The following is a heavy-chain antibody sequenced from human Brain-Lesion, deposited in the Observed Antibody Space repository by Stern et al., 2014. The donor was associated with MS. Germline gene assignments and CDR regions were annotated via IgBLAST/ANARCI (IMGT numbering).Heavy chain of an antibody. D-gene: IGHD2-15*01. CDR2: IYYSGNT. CDR3: AGEEDIRYCSGGSCTGNWFDP. J-gene: IGHJ5*02. Sequence: QVQLVQSGPGLVKPSETLSLTCTVAGGSVSSTSYAWAWIRQPPGKGLEWIGTIYYSGNTHYSPSLKSRLTISLDTSKTQFSLQLRSVTAADTAVYYCAGEEDIRYCSGGSCTGNWFDPWGQGTLVTVSS. V-gene: IGHV4-39*01. CDR1: GGSVSSTSYA.